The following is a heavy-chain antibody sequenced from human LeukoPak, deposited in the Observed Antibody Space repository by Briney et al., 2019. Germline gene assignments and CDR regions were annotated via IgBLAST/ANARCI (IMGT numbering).Heavy chain of an antibody. J-gene: IGHJ4*02. Sequence: SETLSLTCTVSGDSFSYFYWSWIRQPPGKGLEWIGYIYYTGSTNSNPSLKSRVTISVDTSKNQFSLRLTSVTAADTAVYYCARGYYYDYSGPDFDYWGQGTLVTVSS. CDR1: GDSFSYFY. V-gene: IGHV4-59*01. D-gene: IGHD3-22*01. CDR2: IYYTGST. CDR3: ARGYYYDYSGPDFDY.